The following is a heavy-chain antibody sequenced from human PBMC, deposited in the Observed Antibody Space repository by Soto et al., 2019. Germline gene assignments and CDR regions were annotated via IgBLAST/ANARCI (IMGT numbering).Heavy chain of an antibody. CDR2: IYYSGST. CDR3: ASAYSSGWANGGGFDY. J-gene: IGHJ4*02. V-gene: IGHV4-39*01. D-gene: IGHD6-19*01. Sequence: SETLSLTCTVSGGSISSSSYYWGWIRQPPGKGLEWIGSIYYSGSTYYNPSLKSRVTISVDTSKNQLSLKLSSVTAADTAVYYCASAYSSGWANGGGFDYWGQGTLVTVSS. CDR1: GGSISSSSYY.